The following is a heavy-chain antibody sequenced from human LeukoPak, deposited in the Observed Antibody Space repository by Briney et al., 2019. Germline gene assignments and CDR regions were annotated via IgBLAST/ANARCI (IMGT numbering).Heavy chain of an antibody. Sequence: SETLSLTCAVYGGSFSGYYWSWIRQPPGKGLEWIGSIYYSGSTYYNPSLKSRVTISVDTSKNQFSLKLSSVTAADTAVYYCASYYYGSGSYRYFDYWGQGTLVTVSS. CDR2: IYYSGST. J-gene: IGHJ4*02. V-gene: IGHV4-34*01. CDR1: GGSFSGYY. CDR3: ASYYYGSGSYRYFDY. D-gene: IGHD3-10*01.